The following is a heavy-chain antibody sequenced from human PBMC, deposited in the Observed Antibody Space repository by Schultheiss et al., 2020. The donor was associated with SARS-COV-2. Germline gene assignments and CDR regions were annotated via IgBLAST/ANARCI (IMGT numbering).Heavy chain of an antibody. CDR3: ARTGGVPAAMGWFDP. CDR2: INHSGST. J-gene: IGHJ5*02. D-gene: IGHD2-2*01. CDR1: GGSFSGYY. V-gene: IGHV4-34*01. Sequence: SETLSLTCAVCGGSFSGYYWSWIRQPPGKGLEWIGEINHSGSTNYNPSLKSRVTISVDTSKNQFSLKLSSVTAADTAVYYCARTGGVPAAMGWFDPWGQGTLVTVSS.